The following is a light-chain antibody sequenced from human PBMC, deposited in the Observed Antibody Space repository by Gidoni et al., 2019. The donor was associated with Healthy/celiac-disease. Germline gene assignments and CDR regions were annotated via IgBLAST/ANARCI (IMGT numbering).Light chain of an antibody. J-gene: IGKJ2*01. V-gene: IGKV4-1*01. CDR2: WAS. Sequence: DIVMPQSPDSLSVSLGERATINCKSSQSVLYSSNNKNYLAWYQQKPGQPPKLLIYWASTRESGVPDRFSGSGSGTDFTLTISSLQAEDVAVYYCQQYDSTPYTFGQGTKLEIK. CDR3: QQYDSTPYT. CDR1: QSVLYSSNNKNY.